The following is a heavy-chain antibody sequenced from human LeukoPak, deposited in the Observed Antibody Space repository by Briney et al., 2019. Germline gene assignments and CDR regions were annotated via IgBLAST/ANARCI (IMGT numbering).Heavy chain of an antibody. D-gene: IGHD5-12*01. CDR3: AKGAYDYIEIAYFDY. CDR2: ISSGST. V-gene: IGHV3-23*01. Sequence: PAGSLRLSCVASGFSFNNYAMNWVRQAPGTGQEWVSLISSGSTFYADYVKGRFTISRDKFKNTLYLQMNSLSAEDTAVYYCAKGAYDYIEIAYFDYWGQGSLVTVSS. CDR1: GFSFNNYA. J-gene: IGHJ4*02.